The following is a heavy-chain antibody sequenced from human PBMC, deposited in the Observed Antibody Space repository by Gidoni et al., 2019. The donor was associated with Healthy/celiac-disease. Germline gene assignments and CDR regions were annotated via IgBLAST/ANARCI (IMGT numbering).Heavy chain of an antibody. CDR1: GGSISSYY. CDR2: IYYSGST. D-gene: IGHD6-6*01. J-gene: IGHJ4*02. Sequence: QVQLQESGPGLVKPSETLSLTCTVSGGSISSYYWSWIRQPPGKGLEWIGYIYYSGSTNYNPSLKSRVTISVDTSKNQFSLKLSSVTAADTAVYYCAGSIAARSVYFDYWGQGTLVTVSS. V-gene: IGHV4-59*01. CDR3: AGSIAARSVYFDY.